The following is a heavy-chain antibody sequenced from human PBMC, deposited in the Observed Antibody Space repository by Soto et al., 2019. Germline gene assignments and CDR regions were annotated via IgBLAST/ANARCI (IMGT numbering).Heavy chain of an antibody. CDR3: ARHNLDTAMGPNRSYYGMAV. V-gene: IGHV5-51*01. J-gene: IGHJ6*02. D-gene: IGHD5-18*01. Sequence: GESLKISCKGSGYSFTSYWIGWVRQMPGKGLEWMGIIYPGDSDTRYSPSFQGQVTISADKSISTAYLQWSSLKASDTAMYYCARHNLDTAMGPNRSYYGMAVWCQGTTVTVSS. CDR2: IYPGDSDT. CDR1: GYSFTSYW.